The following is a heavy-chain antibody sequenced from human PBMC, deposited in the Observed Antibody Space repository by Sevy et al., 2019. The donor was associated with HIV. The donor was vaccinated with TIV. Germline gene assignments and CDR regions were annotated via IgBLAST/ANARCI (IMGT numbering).Heavy chain of an antibody. D-gene: IGHD5-12*01. Sequence: SETLSLTCSVSGGSIRRSPYYWGWIRQPPGKGLEWIGSLYQDGRSSYIPSLKSRVTMSADTSKNQFSLRLTSVTAADTAVYYCTRRGYSGRFDFWGQGILVTVSS. CDR1: GGSIRRSPYY. CDR2: LYQDGRS. CDR3: TRRGYSGRFDF. V-gene: IGHV4-39*01. J-gene: IGHJ4*02.